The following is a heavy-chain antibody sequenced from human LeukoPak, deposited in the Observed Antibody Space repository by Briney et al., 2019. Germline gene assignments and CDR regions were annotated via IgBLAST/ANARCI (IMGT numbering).Heavy chain of an antibody. Sequence: PSETLSLTCTVSGGSVSSGSYYWSWIRQPPGKGLEWIGEINHSGSTNYNPSLKSRVTISVDTSKNQFSLKLSSVTAADTAVYYCARRSAYSYFQHWGQGTLVTVSS. D-gene: IGHD3-3*01. CDR2: INHSGST. CDR3: ARRSAYSYFQH. J-gene: IGHJ1*01. CDR1: GGSVSSGSYY. V-gene: IGHV4-39*07.